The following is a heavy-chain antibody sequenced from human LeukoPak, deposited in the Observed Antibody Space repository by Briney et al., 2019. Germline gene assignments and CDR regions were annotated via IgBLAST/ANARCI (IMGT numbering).Heavy chain of an antibody. V-gene: IGHV4-59*08. Sequence: SSETLSLTCTVSGGSISSYYWSWIRQPPGKGLEWIGYICYSGSTNYNPSLKSRVTISVDTSKNQFSLKLGSVTAADTAVYYCARRTVTTLIDYWGQGTLVTVSS. CDR1: GGSISSYY. J-gene: IGHJ4*02. CDR2: ICYSGST. D-gene: IGHD4-17*01. CDR3: ARRTVTTLIDY.